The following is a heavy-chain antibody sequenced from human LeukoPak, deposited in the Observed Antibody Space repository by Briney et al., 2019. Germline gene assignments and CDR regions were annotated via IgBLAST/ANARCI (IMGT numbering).Heavy chain of an antibody. CDR1: GFTLSSYA. V-gene: IGHV3-23*01. Sequence: PGSCLRLSCAASGFTLSSYALSWVRQAPGKGLEWVSAISGSGGSTYYADSVKGRFTISRDNSKNTLYLQMNSLRAEDTAVYYCAKDRDGSLDYWGQGTLVTVSS. D-gene: IGHD5-24*01. CDR3: AKDRDGSLDY. J-gene: IGHJ4*02. CDR2: ISGSGGST.